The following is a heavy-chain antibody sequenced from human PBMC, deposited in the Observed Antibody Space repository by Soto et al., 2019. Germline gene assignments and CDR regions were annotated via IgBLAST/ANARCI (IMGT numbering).Heavy chain of an antibody. V-gene: IGHV4-34*01. CDR2: INHSGST. CDR3: AKNGDGYCSSTSCPPSGWFDP. D-gene: IGHD2-2*01. J-gene: IGHJ5*02. CDR1: GGSFSCYY. Sequence: QVQLQQWGAGLLKPSETLSLTCAVYGGSFSCYYWSWIRQPPGKGLEWIGEINHSGSTNYNPSLKSRVTISVDTSKNQFSLKLSSVTAADTAVYYCAKNGDGYCSSTSCPPSGWFDPWGQGTLVTVSS.